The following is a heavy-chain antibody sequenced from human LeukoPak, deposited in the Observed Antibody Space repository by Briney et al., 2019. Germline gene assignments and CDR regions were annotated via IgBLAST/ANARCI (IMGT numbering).Heavy chain of an antibody. Sequence: GGSLRLSCVASGFTSSDYTMNWVRQSPGKGLEWVSGISVSDESTYYADSVKGRFTISRDKSNNMLYLQMNSLRAEDTAVYYCARDRYCVSTNCPYDWWGQGTPVTVSS. V-gene: IGHV3-23*01. CDR3: ARDRYCVSTNCPYDW. CDR2: ISVSDEST. D-gene: IGHD2-2*01. J-gene: IGHJ4*02. CDR1: GFTSSDYT.